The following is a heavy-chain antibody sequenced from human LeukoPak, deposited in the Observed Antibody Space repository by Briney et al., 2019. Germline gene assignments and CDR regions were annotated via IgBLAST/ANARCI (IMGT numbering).Heavy chain of an antibody. CDR1: GYSISSGYY. CDR3: ARHSRGITIFGVVNWYYYYMDV. V-gene: IGHV4-38-2*01. J-gene: IGHJ6*03. Sequence: SSETLSLTCAVSGYSISSGYYWGWIRQPPGKRLEWIGSIYHSGSTCYNPSLKSRVTISVDTSKNQFSLKLSSVTAADTAVYYCARHSRGITIFGVVNWYYYYMDVWGKGTTVTVSS. D-gene: IGHD3-3*01. CDR2: IYHSGST.